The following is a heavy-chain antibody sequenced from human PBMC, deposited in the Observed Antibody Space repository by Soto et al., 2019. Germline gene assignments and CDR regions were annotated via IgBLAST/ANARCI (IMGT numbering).Heavy chain of an antibody. V-gene: IGHV4-30-4*01. D-gene: IGHD4-17*01. Sequence: QVQLQESGPRLVKPSQTLSLTCTVSGGSLSSGDYYWSWIRQPPGKGLEWIGYIYYNESAYYNPSLKPRVTISAVPSKNQFSLKVTSVTAADTAVYYCASFAGDFGDWAFDSWGQGTLVTATS. CDR2: IYYNESA. CDR1: GGSLSSGDYY. CDR3: ASFAGDFGDWAFDS. J-gene: IGHJ4*02.